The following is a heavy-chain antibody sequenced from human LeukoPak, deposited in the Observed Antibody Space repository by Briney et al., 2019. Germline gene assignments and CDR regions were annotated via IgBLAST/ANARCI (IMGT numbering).Heavy chain of an antibody. V-gene: IGHV1-8*01. J-gene: IGHJ3*02. CDR2: MNPNRGNT. CDR3: ATASTVTTERGSVVRAFDI. Sequence: ASVKVSCKASGYTFTSYDINWVRQATGQGLEWMGWMNPNRGNTGYAQKFQGRVTMTRNTSISTAYMELSSLRSEDTAVYYCATASTVTTERGSVVRAFDIWGQGTMVTVSS. D-gene: IGHD4-17*01. CDR1: GYTFTSYD.